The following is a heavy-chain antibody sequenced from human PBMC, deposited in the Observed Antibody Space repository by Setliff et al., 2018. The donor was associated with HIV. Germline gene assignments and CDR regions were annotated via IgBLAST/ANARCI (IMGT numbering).Heavy chain of an antibody. J-gene: IGHJ4*01. D-gene: IGHD3-10*01. CDR2: INVGKGDT. CDR3: ARGALLAVFDFDY. CDR1: GYTFTTYS. Sequence: GASVKVSCKASGYTFTTYSMHWVRRAPGQSLEWLGWINVGKGDTKYSQGFQGRITITRDTSANTAYMELSSLRSDDTAVYFCARGALLAVFDFDYWGHGTLVTVSS. V-gene: IGHV1-3*01.